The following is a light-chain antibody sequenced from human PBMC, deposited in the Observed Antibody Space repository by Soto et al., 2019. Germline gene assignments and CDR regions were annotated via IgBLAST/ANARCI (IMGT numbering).Light chain of an antibody. CDR3: QQSYTTPRT. CDR2: AAS. V-gene: IGKV1-39*01. CDR1: HHVDSY. J-gene: IGKJ2*01. Sequence: DIPMTQSPSSLSASVGDRITISCRASHHVDSYLNWYQQKPGRAPKLLIYAASTLQSGVPSRFSGSGSGTEFTFSISSLQPEDFATYYCQQSYTTPRTFGQGTKLEIK.